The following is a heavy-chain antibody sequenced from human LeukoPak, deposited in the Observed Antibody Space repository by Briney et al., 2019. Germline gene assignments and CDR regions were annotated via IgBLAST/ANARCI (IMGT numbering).Heavy chain of an antibody. CDR3: ARDEITMVRGEARFDP. D-gene: IGHD3-10*01. V-gene: IGHV1-69*04. J-gene: IGHJ5*02. CDR2: IIPILGIA. Sequence: GASVKVSCEASGGTFSSYAISWVRQAPGQGLEWMGRIIPILGIANYAQKFQGRVTITADKSTSTAYMELSSLRSEDTAVYYCARDEITMVRGEARFDPWGQGTLVTVSS. CDR1: GGTFSSYA.